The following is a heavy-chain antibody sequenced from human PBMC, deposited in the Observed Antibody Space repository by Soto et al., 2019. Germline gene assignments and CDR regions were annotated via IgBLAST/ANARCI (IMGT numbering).Heavy chain of an antibody. D-gene: IGHD2-15*01. CDR3: ARDNSQNYGTPAASSRLHP. Sequence: ASVKVSCKASGYTFTSYGISWVRQAPGQGLEWMGWISAYNGNTNYAQKLQGRVTMTTDKSTSTAYMELSSLRSEDTAVYYCARDNSQNYGTPAASSRLHPWGQGTPVTVSS. J-gene: IGHJ5*02. V-gene: IGHV1-18*01. CDR1: GYTFTSYG. CDR2: ISAYNGNT.